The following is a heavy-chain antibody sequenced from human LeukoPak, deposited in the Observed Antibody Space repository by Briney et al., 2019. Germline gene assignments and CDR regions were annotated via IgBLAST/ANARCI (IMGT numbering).Heavy chain of an antibody. CDR3: AKGAYSYGSSS. V-gene: IGHV3-23*01. CDR1: GFTFSSYA. CDR2: ISGSGGST. J-gene: IGHJ5*02. D-gene: IGHD5-18*01. Sequence: GGSLRLSCAASGFTFSSYAMGWVRQAPGKGLDWVSAISGSGGSTYYADSVKGRFTISRDNSKNTLYLQMNSLRAEDTAVYYCAKGAYSYGSSSWGQGTLVTVSS.